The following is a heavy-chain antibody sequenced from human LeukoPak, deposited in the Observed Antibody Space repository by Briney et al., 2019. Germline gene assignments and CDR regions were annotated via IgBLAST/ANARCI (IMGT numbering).Heavy chain of an antibody. CDR1: GGSISTGGYY. J-gene: IGHJ4*02. CDR3: ARATDYGDSYYFDH. V-gene: IGHV4-31*03. Sequence: PSQTLSLTCTVSGGSISTGGYYWSWIRQHPGKGLEYVGYIYYRGSTYYSPSLKSRLTISLDTPNNPFSLKLRSVTAADTAVYYCARATDYGDSYYFDHWGQGTPVTVSS. CDR2: IYYRGST. D-gene: IGHD4/OR15-4a*01.